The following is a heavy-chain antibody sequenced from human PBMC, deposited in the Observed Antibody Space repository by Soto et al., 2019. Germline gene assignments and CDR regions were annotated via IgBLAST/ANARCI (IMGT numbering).Heavy chain of an antibody. CDR2: IYSGGST. D-gene: IGHD3-10*01. J-gene: IGHJ4*02. Sequence: SETLSLTCTVSGVSITTYYWSWIRQAAGKGLEWIGRIYSGGSTNYNPSLRSRVTVSVDMSKNQFSLKLSSVTAADTAVYYCARGPGGFAAFSLDYWGQGTLFTVSS. V-gene: IGHV4-4*07. CDR3: ARGPGGFAAFSLDY. CDR1: GVSITTYY.